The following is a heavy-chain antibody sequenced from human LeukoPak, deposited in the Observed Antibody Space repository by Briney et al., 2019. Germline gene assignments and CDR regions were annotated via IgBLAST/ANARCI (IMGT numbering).Heavy chain of an antibody. Sequence: PSDTLSLTCTVSDSSISPYYWSWIRQPPGKGLEWIGSIHYSGTTNYNPSLRSRVTISVDTSKNQFSLRLTSVTAADTAVYYCARDRWFDPWGQGTLVTVSS. CDR1: DSSISPYY. V-gene: IGHV4-59*12. J-gene: IGHJ5*02. CDR3: ARDRWFDP. CDR2: IHYSGTT.